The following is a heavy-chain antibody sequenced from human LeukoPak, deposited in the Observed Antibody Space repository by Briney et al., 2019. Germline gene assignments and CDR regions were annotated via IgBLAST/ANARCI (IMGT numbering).Heavy chain of an antibody. CDR1: GYTFTSYD. Sequence: ASVKVSCKASGYTFTSYDINWVRQATGQGLEWMGWMNPNSGNTGYAQKFQGRVTMTRNTSISTAYMELSSLRSEDTAVYYCARAREDTAMVQDYWGQGTLVTVSS. D-gene: IGHD5-18*01. J-gene: IGHJ4*02. CDR2: MNPNSGNT. V-gene: IGHV1-8*01. CDR3: ARAREDTAMVQDY.